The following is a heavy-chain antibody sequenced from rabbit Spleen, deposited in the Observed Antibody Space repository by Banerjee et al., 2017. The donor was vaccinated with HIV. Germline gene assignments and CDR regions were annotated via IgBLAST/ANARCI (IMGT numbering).Heavy chain of an antibody. CDR3: ARDTSTSFSTYGMDL. CDR2: IGTATSGGT. CDR1: GFSFSSGYD. D-gene: IGHD1-1*01. V-gene: IGHV1S40*01. J-gene: IGHJ6*01. Sequence: QSLEESGGGLVQPEGSLTLTCTASGFSFSSGYDMSWVRQAPGKGLEWIACIGTATSGGTYYASWAQGRFTISKTSSTTVTLQMTGLTAADTATYFCARDTSTSFSTYGMDLWGPGTLVTVS.